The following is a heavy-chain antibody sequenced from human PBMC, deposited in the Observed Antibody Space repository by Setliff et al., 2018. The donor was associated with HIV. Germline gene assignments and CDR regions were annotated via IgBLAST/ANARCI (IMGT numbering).Heavy chain of an antibody. V-gene: IGHV4-38-2*02. J-gene: IGHJ3*02. CDR1: GYSISSDYH. Sequence: SETLSLTCTVSGYSISSDYHWGWIRQPPGKGLEWIGNIYHSGSTYYNPSLKSRVTISVDTSKNQFSLKLSSVTAADTAVYYCARAVNLTFDIWSLGTMVTVSS. CDR2: IYHSGST. CDR3: ARAVNLTFDI.